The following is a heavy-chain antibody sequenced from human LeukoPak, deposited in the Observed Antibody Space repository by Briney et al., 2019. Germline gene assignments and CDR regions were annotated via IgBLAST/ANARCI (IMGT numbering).Heavy chain of an antibody. CDR2: IYYSGST. V-gene: IGHV4-59*12. CDR1: GGSISTY. Sequence: TSETLSLTCTVSGGSISTYWSWIRQPPGQGLEWIGHIYYSGSTNYSPSLKSRVTMSVDTSKNQFSLRLSSVTAADTAVYYCARDPNSGYDYFDYWGQGTLVIVSS. CDR3: ARDPNSGYDYFDY. D-gene: IGHD5-12*01. J-gene: IGHJ4*02.